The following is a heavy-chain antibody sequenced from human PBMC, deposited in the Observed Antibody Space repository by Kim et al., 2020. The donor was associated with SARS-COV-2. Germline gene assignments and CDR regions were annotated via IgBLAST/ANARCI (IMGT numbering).Heavy chain of an antibody. Sequence: QKFQGRVTMTRDTSTSTVYMELSSLRSEDTAVYYCARDRGQARHNWFDPWGQGTLVTVSS. J-gene: IGHJ5*02. CDR3: ARDRGQARHNWFDP. D-gene: IGHD3-10*01. V-gene: IGHV1-46*01.